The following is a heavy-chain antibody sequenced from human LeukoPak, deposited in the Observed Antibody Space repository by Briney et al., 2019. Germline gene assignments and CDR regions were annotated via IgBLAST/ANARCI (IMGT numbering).Heavy chain of an antibody. V-gene: IGHV5-51*01. CDR1: GYSFTSYW. D-gene: IGHD3-22*01. Sequence: GESLKISCKGSGYSFTSYWIGWVRQMPGKGLEWMGIIYPGDSDTRYSPSFQGQVTISADKSISTAYLQWSSLRASDTAMYYCARLALNYYDSSGYATRYNWFDPWGQGTLVTVSS. CDR2: IYPGDSDT. J-gene: IGHJ5*02. CDR3: ARLALNYYDSSGYATRYNWFDP.